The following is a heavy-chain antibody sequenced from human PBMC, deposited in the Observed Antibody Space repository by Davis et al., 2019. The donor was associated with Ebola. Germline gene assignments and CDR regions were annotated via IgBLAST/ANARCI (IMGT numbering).Heavy chain of an antibody. J-gene: IGHJ6*02. V-gene: IGHV3-53*01. CDR1: GFTVSSNY. D-gene: IGHD2-2*02. CDR2: IYNGGST. CDR3: ARLACTSSSCYTGNYYYYYGVDV. Sequence: GESLKISCAASGFTVSSNYMSWVRQAPGKGLEWVSVIYNGGSTYYADSVKGRFTISRDNSKNTLYLQVNSLRAEDTALYYCARLACTSSSCYTGNYYYYYGVDVWGQGTTVTVSS.